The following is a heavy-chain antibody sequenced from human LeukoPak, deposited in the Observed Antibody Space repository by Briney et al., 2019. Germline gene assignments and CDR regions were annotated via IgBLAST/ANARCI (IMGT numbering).Heavy chain of an antibody. V-gene: IGHV4-61*01. J-gene: IGHJ4*02. CDR3: ARGGYNRDFDY. D-gene: IGHD1-14*01. CDR1: GGSVSSGSYY. Sequence: SETLSLTCTVSGGSVSSGSYYWSWIRQPPGKGLEWIGEINHSGSTNYNPSLKSRVTISVDTSKNQFSLKLSSVTAADTAVYYCARGGYNRDFDYWGQGTLVTVSS. CDR2: INHSGST.